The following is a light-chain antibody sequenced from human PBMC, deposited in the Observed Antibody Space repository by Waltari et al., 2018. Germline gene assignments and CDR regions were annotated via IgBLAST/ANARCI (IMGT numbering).Light chain of an antibody. J-gene: IGLJ2*01. CDR3: SSYTSSSTLV. V-gene: IGLV2-14*03. CDR1: SSDVGGSNY. CDR2: DVS. Sequence: QSALTQPASVSGSPGQSITISCTGTSSDVGGSNYVSLYQQHPGKAPKLMIYDVSNRPSGVSNRFSGSKSGNTASLTISGLQAEDEADYYCSSYTSSSTLVFGGGTKLTVL.